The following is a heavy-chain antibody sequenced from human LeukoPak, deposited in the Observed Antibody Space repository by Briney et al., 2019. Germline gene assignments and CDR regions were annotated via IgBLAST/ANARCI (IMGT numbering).Heavy chain of an antibody. CDR1: GFSLSTSGVG. Sequence: SGPTLAKPTQTLTLTCTFSGFSLSTSGVGVGWIRQPPGKALEWLALIYWDDDKRYSPSLKSRLTITKDTSKNQVVLRMTNMDPVDTATYYCAHRQGLTEFDYWGQGTLVSVSS. J-gene: IGHJ4*02. V-gene: IGHV2-5*02. CDR2: IYWDDDK. D-gene: IGHD1-14*01. CDR3: AHRQGLTEFDY.